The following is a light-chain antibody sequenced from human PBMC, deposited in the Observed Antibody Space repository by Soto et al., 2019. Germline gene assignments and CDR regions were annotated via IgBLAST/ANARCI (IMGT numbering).Light chain of an antibody. Sequence: DIQLTQSPSFRSASVGYRVTITCRASQSISSYLAWFQLRPGKATTVLIYAASTLQSGVPSRFSGSASGTEFTLTISSLQPEDVATYFCQQLNSYPWTFGQGTKVEIK. V-gene: IGKV1-9*01. CDR3: QQLNSYPWT. CDR2: AAS. J-gene: IGKJ1*01. CDR1: QSISSY.